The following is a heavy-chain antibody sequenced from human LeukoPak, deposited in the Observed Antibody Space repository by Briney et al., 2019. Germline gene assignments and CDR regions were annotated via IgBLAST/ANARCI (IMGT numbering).Heavy chain of an antibody. CDR1: GYSFTSYW. J-gene: IGHJ4*02. V-gene: IGHV5-51*01. Sequence: GESLKISCKGSGYSFTSYWIGWVRQMPGKGLEWMGIIYPGDSDTGYSPSFQGQVTISADKSISTAYLQWSSLKASDTAMYYCARQEVGYSYGRYNYFDYWGQGTLVTVSS. D-gene: IGHD5-18*01. CDR3: ARQEVGYSYGRYNYFDY. CDR2: IYPGDSDT.